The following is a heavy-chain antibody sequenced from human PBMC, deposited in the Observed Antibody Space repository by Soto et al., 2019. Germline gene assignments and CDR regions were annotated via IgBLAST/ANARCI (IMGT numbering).Heavy chain of an antibody. CDR2: INPDNGAT. J-gene: IGHJ4*02. V-gene: IGHV1-2*04. D-gene: IGHD6-19*01. Sequence: ASVKVSCKVSGYIFTGHYIHWVRQAPGQGLEWMGWINPDNGATDYAQKFQDWVTMTRDTSMSTAFIEFRRLKPDDTAVYYCTRGRDRGWYPTSAFDLGGKGTPYTVPS. CDR3: TRGRDRGWYPTSAFDL. CDR1: GYIFTGHY.